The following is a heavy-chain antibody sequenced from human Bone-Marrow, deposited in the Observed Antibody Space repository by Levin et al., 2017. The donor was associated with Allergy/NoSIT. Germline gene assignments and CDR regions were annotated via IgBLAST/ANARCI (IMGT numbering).Heavy chain of an antibody. Sequence: GGSLRLSCAASGFTFSTYWMHWVRQAPGKGLVWVSRIKSDGSDIRYADSVMGRFTISRDNAKNTLYLHMNSLRAEDTAVYYCYFSGVGAFDIWGQGTKVTVSS. J-gene: IGHJ3*02. V-gene: IGHV3-74*01. CDR1: GFTFSTYW. CDR3: YFSGVGAFDI. D-gene: IGHD2-21*01. CDR2: IKSDGSDI.